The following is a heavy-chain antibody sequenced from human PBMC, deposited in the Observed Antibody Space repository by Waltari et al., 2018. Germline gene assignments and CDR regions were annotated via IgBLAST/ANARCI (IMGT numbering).Heavy chain of an antibody. CDR1: GFTFSNSW. V-gene: IGHV3-74*01. CDR3: TRGEINYSRFDY. CDR2: INVDGSST. D-gene: IGHD4-4*01. Sequence: EVQLVESGGDLVQPGGSLRLSCAASGFTFSNSWMHWVRQAPGKGLAWVSRINVDGSSTVYANSVAGRFTISRDNAKNTVYLEMSGLRAEDTAVYYCTRGEINYSRFDYWGQGSLVTVSS. J-gene: IGHJ4*02.